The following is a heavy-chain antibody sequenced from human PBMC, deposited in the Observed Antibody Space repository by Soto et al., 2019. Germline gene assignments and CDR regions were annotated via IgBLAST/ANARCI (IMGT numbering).Heavy chain of an antibody. CDR1: GYTFTSYA. CDR2: INAGNGNT. D-gene: IGHD3-22*01. Sequence: ASVKVSCKASGYTFTSYAMHWVRQAPGQRLEWMGWINAGNGNTKYSQKFQGRVTITRDTSASTAYMELSSLRSEDTAVYYCARAGKMKGYYDSSGYYYYFDYWGQGTLVTVSS. V-gene: IGHV1-3*01. J-gene: IGHJ4*02. CDR3: ARAGKMKGYYDSSGYYYYFDY.